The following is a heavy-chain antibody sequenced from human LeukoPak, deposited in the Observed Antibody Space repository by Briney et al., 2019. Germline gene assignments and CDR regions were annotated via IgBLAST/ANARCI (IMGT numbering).Heavy chain of an antibody. CDR3: AKSPSSGWYYFDY. CDR2: IWYDGSYK. V-gene: IGHV3-33*08. D-gene: IGHD6-19*01. J-gene: IGHJ4*02. CDR1: GYPFSNHA. Sequence: GGSLRLSCAASGYPFSNHAMTWVRQAPGKGLEWVAVIWYDGSYKYYADSVKGRFTISRDNSKNTLSLQMNSLRAEDTAVYYCAKSPSSGWYYFDYWGQGTLVTVSS.